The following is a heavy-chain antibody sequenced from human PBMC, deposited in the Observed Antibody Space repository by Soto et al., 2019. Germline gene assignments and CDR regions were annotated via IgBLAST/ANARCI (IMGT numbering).Heavy chain of an antibody. V-gene: IGHV3-15*07. D-gene: IGHD2-21*01. CDR2: IKSKAGGGST. J-gene: IGHJ6*02. Sequence: EVQLVESGGGLVKPGGSLRLSCAASGYAFSVAWMNWVRQAPGKGLDWVGRIKSKAGGGSTDYAAPVKGRFIISSDDSKNTLYLQMNSLEIEDTAVYYCTAGVVGLTSCLDVWGQGTTVTVSS. CDR1: GYAFSVAW. CDR3: TAGVVGLTSCLDV.